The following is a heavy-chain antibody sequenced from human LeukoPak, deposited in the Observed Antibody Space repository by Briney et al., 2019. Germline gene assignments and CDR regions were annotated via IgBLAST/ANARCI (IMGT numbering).Heavy chain of an antibody. CDR2: IHTSGST. CDR1: GDSISSGTYY. J-gene: IGHJ4*02. CDR3: ARGPASTELWLDYFDY. V-gene: IGHV4-61*02. Sequence: SETLSLTCTVSGDSISSGTYYWSWLRQPGGKGLEWIWRIHTSGSTNYNPSLKSRVTISLDTSKNQFSLKVTSVTAADTAVYYCARGPASTELWLDYFDYWGQGTLVTVSS. D-gene: IGHD3-10*01.